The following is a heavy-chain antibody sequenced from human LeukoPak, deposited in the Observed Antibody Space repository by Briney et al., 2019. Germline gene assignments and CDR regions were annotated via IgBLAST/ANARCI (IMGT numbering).Heavy chain of an antibody. Sequence: PGGSLRLSCAASGFTFSNYNINWVRQAPGKGLEWVSSISSSGTYIYYADSVKGRFSISRDNAQNSLYLQMKSLRAEATAAYYFARDQAADYWGQGTLVTVSS. CDR2: ISSSGTYI. D-gene: IGHD6-13*01. CDR1: GFTFSNYN. CDR3: ARDQAADY. V-gene: IGHV3-21*01. J-gene: IGHJ4*02.